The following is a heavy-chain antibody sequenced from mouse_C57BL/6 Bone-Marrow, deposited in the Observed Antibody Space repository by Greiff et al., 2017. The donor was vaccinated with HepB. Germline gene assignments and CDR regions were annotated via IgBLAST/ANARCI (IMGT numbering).Heavy chain of an antibody. J-gene: IGHJ2*01. CDR3: ARVAYYGSSFYFDY. V-gene: IGHV1-19*01. CDR2: INPYNGGT. Sequence: LQQSGPVLVKPGASVKMSCKASGYTFTDYYMNWVKQSHGKSLEWIGVINPYNGGTSYNQKFKGKATLTVDKSSSTAYMELNSLTSEDSAVYYCARVAYYGSSFYFDYWGQGTTLTVSS. CDR1: GYTFTDYY. D-gene: IGHD1-1*01.